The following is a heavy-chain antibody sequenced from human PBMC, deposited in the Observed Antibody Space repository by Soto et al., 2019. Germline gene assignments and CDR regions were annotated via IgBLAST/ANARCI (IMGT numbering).Heavy chain of an antibody. V-gene: IGHV4-59*01. CDR2: IYYSGTT. CDR1: GGSISNYY. Sequence: SETLSLTCTVSGGSISNYYWSWIRQSPGKGLEWIGYIYYSGTTNYNPSLKSRVTISVDTSKNQFSLKLSSVTAADTAVYYCVFRVYSGHHGPFD. D-gene: IGHD5-12*01. J-gene: IGHJ4*01. CDR3: VFRVYSGHHGPFD.